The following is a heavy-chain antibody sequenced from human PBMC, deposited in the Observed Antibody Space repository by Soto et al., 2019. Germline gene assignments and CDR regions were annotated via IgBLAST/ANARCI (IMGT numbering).Heavy chain of an antibody. J-gene: IGHJ4*02. CDR3: ARRGSGSYYDY. D-gene: IGHD1-26*01. Sequence: GGSLRLSCAASGFTFSSYGMHWVRQAPGKGLEWVAVISYDGSNKYYADSVKGRFTISRDNSKNTLYLQMNSLGAEDTAVYYCARRGSGSYYDYWGQGTLVTVSS. CDR2: ISYDGSNK. V-gene: IGHV3-30*03. CDR1: GFTFSSYG.